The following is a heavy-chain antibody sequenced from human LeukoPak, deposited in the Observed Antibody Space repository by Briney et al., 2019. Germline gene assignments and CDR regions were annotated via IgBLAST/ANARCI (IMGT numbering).Heavy chain of an antibody. CDR1: GGSFSGYY. CDR2: INHSGSI. D-gene: IGHD3-9*01. CDR3: ALARAALRYFDWLGAGANTAHYPPPHNCFDP. Sequence: PETLSLTCAVYGGSFSGYYWSWIRQPPGKGLEWIGEINHSGSINYNPSLKSRVTISVDTSKNQFSLKLSSVTAADTAVYYCALARAALRYFDWLGAGANTAHYPPPHNCFDPWGQGTLVTVSS. V-gene: IGHV4-34*01. J-gene: IGHJ5*02.